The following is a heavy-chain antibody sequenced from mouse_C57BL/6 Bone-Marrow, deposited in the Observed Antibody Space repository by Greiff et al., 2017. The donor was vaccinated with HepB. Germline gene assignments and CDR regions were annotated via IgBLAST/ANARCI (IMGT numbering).Heavy chain of an antibody. J-gene: IGHJ2*01. V-gene: IGHV1-69*01. Sequence: QVQLQQSGAELVMPGASVKLSCKASGYTFTSYWMHWVKQRPGQGLEWIGEIDPSDSYTNYNQKFKGKSTLTVDKSSSTAYMQLSSLTSEDSAVYYCAREKYFYYFDYWGQGTTLTVSS. D-gene: IGHD2-10*02. CDR1: GYTFTSYW. CDR3: AREKYFYYFDY. CDR2: IDPSDSYT.